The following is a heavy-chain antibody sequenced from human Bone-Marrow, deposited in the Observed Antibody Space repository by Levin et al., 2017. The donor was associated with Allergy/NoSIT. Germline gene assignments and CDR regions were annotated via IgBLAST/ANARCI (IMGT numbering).Heavy chain of an antibody. CDR1: GFTFKNYG. Sequence: GESLKISCVVSGFTFKNYGMNWVRQAPGKGLEWVSAINTDGSATYYADSVKGRFTISRDNSKNTVDLHINTLRAEDTASYFCARASMDRGIWWYFDLWGRGTLVTVSS. J-gene: IGHJ2*01. CDR2: INTDGSAT. D-gene: IGHD3-10*01. CDR3: ARASMDRGIWWYFDL. V-gene: IGHV3-23*01.